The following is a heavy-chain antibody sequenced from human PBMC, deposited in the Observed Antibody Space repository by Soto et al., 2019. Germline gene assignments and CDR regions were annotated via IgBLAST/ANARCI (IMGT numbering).Heavy chain of an antibody. CDR3: ASPYYDYVWGSWDY. V-gene: IGHV1-69*13. CDR2: IIPIFGTA. J-gene: IGHJ4*02. D-gene: IGHD3-16*01. CDR1: GGTFSSYA. Sequence: ASVKVSCKASGGTFSSYAISWVRQAPGQGLEWMGGIIPIFGTANYAQKFQGRVTITADESTSTAYMELSSLRSEDTAVYYCASPYYDYVWGSWDYWGQGTLVTVSS.